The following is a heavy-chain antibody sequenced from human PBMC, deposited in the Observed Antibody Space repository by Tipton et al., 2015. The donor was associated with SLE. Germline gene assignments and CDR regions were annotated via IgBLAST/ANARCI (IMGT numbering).Heavy chain of an antibody. CDR3: TGEWQQVVGVAY. CDR2: VFYSGTT. D-gene: IGHD3-16*01. CDR1: GVSISRSSYY. Sequence: LVQSSKTLSLICTVSGVSISRSSYYWGWIRQSPGQGLEWLGNVFYSGTTYYNPSLKSRISISVDTSINQFSLNLSSVTAADTAVYYCTGEWQQVVGVAYWGLGALVTVSS. V-gene: IGHV4-39*07. J-gene: IGHJ4*02.